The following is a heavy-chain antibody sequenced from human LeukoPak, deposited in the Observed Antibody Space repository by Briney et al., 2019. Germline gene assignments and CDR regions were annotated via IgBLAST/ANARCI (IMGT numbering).Heavy chain of an antibody. CDR3: AKVFDPSSSWSYYYYGMDL. CDR1: GFTFSSYA. V-gene: IGHV3-23*01. J-gene: IGHJ6*02. Sequence: GGSLRLSCAASGFTFSSYAMSWVRQAPGKGVEWVSAISGSGGSTYYADSVRGGFTISRENSKNTLYMQMNRLRAGDTAVYYCAKVFDPSSSWSYYYYGMDLWGQGTTVTVSS. CDR2: ISGSGGST. D-gene: IGHD6-13*01.